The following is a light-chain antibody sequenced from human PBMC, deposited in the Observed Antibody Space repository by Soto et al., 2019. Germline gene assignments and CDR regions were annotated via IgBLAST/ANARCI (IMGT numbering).Light chain of an antibody. J-gene: IGKJ2*01. CDR2: DAP. CDR1: QRLSSSY. Sequence: EIVLTQSPGTLSLSPGARATLSCRASQRLSSSYLAWHQQKPGQAPRLLIYDAPSRATGIPDRFSGSGSGPDFTLPSSRLRPEDFSEYYCQQYGSTPFTFGQGTKLEI. V-gene: IGKV3-20*01. CDR3: QQYGSTPFT.